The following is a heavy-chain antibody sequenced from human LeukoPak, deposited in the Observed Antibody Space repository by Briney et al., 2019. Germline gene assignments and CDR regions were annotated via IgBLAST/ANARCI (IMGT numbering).Heavy chain of an antibody. V-gene: IGHV1-69*05. Sequence: SVKVSCKASGGTFSSYAISWVRQAPGQGLEWMGGIIPIFGTANYAQKFQGRVTITTDESTSTAYMELSSLRSEDTAVYFCAREHGNYEEHWYFDLWGRGTLVTVSS. D-gene: IGHD4-17*01. CDR1: GGTFSSYA. CDR2: IIPIFGTA. J-gene: IGHJ2*01. CDR3: AREHGNYEEHWYFDL.